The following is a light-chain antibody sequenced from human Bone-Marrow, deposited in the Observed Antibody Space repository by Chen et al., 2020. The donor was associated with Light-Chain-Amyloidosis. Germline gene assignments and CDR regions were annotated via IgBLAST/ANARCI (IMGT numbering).Light chain of an antibody. J-gene: IGLJ2*01. Sequence: SYELTQPPLVSVSPGQTARITCSGDDLPTKYAYWYQQKPGQAPVLVIHRDTERPSGISERFSGASAGTTATLTISGVQAEEEADYHCQSADSSGTYEVIFGGGTKLTVL. V-gene: IGLV3-25*02. CDR1: DLPTKY. CDR3: QSADSSGTYEVI. CDR2: RDT.